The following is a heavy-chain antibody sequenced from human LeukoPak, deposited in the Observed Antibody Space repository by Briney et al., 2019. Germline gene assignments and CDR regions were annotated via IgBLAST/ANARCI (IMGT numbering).Heavy chain of an antibody. J-gene: IGHJ1*01. CDR2: IYYSGST. CDR1: GGSISSGDYY. CDR3: AGETYYYDSSGYSTIFQH. V-gene: IGHV4-30-4*01. Sequence: PSETLSLTCTVSGGSISSGDYYWSWIRQPPGKGLEWIGYIYYSGSTYYNPSLKSRVTISVDTSKNQFSLKLSSVTAADTAVYYCAGETYYYDSSGYSTIFQHWARAPWSPSPQ. D-gene: IGHD3-22*01.